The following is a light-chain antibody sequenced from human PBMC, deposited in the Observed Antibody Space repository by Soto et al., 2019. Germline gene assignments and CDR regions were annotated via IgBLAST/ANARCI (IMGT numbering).Light chain of an antibody. CDR3: QQYNSYLIT. Sequence: DIQMTQSPSTLSASVGDRVTITCRASQSISSWLAWYQQEPGKAPKLLIYDASSLESGVPSRFSGSGSGTEFPLTISSLQPDDFATYYCQQYNSYLITFGQGTRLEIK. CDR1: QSISSW. CDR2: DAS. J-gene: IGKJ5*01. V-gene: IGKV1-5*01.